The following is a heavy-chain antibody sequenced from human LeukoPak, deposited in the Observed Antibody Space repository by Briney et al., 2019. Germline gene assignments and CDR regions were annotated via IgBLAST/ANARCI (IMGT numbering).Heavy chain of an antibody. V-gene: IGHV3-23*01. CDR3: AKDRNHYDSSGYWPDVFDI. J-gene: IGHJ3*02. D-gene: IGHD3-22*01. CDR1: GFTFSSYA. CDR2: ISGSGVNT. Sequence: PGGSLRLSCAASGFTFSSYAMSWVRQAPGKGLEWVSAISGSGVNTYYADSVKGRFTISRDNSKNTMYLQMNSLRAEDTTLYYCAKDRNHYDSSGYWPDVFDIWGQGTMVTVSS.